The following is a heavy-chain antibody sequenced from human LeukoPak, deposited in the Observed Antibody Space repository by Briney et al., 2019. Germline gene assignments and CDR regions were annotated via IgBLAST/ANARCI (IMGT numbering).Heavy chain of an antibody. V-gene: IGHV3-23*01. Sequence: QTGGSLRLSCAASGFTFSNYAMSWVRQAPGKGLEWVSAISSSGDVTYYAGSVKGRFTISRDNSKNTLFLHMNSLSAEDTAVYYCAKGVNDFGSGYQYYFDYWGQGTLVTVSS. CDR1: GFTFSNYA. CDR3: AKGVNDFGSGYQYYFDY. D-gene: IGHD3-3*01. J-gene: IGHJ4*02. CDR2: ISSSGDVT.